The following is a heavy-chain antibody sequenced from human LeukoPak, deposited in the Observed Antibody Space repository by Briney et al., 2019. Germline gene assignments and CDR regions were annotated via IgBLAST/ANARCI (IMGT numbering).Heavy chain of an antibody. Sequence: GGSLRLSCAASGFTFNSFSMNWVRQAPGKGLEWVANIKQEGSEKYYVDSVKGRCTISRDNAKNSLYLQMNSLRAEDTGVYYCARDLRGFGEWNYMDVWGEGTTVTVSS. V-gene: IGHV3-7*01. CDR1: GFTFNSFS. CDR3: ARDLRGFGEWNYMDV. J-gene: IGHJ6*03. D-gene: IGHD3-10*01. CDR2: IKQEGSEK.